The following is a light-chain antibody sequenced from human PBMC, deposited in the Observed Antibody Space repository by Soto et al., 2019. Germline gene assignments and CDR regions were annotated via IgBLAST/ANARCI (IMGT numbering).Light chain of an antibody. CDR1: QSVSSNY. J-gene: IGKJ1*01. V-gene: IGKV3-20*01. CDR2: GAS. Sequence: EIVLTQSPGTLSLSPGERATLSCRASQSVSSNYLAWYQQKRGQAPRLLIYGASSRATGIPTRFSGSGSATDFTLNISRLEPEDFAVDYCQQYDTSPRTFGQGTKVEI. CDR3: QQYDTSPRT.